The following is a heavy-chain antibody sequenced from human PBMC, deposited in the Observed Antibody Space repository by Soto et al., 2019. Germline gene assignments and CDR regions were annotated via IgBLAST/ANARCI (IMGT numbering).Heavy chain of an antibody. J-gene: IGHJ4*02. CDR3: ASLLYYFDY. CDR2: INHSGST. V-gene: IGHV4-34*01. Sequence: SETLSLTCAVYGGSFSGYYWSWIRQPPVKGLEWIGEINHSGSTNYNPSLKSRVTISVDTSKNQFSLKLSSVTAADTAVYYCASLLYYFDYWGQGTLVTVSS. CDR1: GGSFSGYY.